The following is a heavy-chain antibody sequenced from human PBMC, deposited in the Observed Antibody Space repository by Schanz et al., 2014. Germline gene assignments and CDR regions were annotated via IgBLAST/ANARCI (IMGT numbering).Heavy chain of an antibody. Sequence: VQLVESGGALVQPGGSLRLSCSASGFTFSDHWMSWVRQPPGKGLEWVANIKGDSSEKNYVDSVKGRFTLSRDNAKTTLYPQTNRLTVEATVVYYCERAPTSVNEIESWGQGTLVTVSS. CDR2: IKGDSSEK. CDR3: ERAPTSVNEIES. J-gene: IGHJ5*02. D-gene: IGHD5-12*01. CDR1: GFTFSDHW. V-gene: IGHV3-7*01.